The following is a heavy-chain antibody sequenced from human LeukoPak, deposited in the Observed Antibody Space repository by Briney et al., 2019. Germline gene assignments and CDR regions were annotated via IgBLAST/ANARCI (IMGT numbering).Heavy chain of an antibody. Sequence: GGSLRLSCVGSGLPFSGIELNWVRQAPGKGLEWVSYIKHDGSLKTYADSVKGRFTISRDYMRNSLSLQMNGLRPEDTAIYYCARRFRDWGQGILVTVS. CDR2: IKHDGSLK. CDR3: ARRFRD. D-gene: IGHD5-24*01. CDR1: GLPFSGI. V-gene: IGHV3-48*03. J-gene: IGHJ4*02.